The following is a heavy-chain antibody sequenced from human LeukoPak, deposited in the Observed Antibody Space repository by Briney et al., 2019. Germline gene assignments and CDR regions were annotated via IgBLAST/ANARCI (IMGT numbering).Heavy chain of an antibody. CDR3: AKTQGYFDY. Sequence: PGGSLRLSCVASGFTFSNYGTTWVRQAPGKGLEWVSGISGSGGTTYDADSVKGRFTVSRDNSKNILYLQMNSLRADDTAVYFCAKTQGYFDYWGQGTLVTVSS. CDR1: GFTFSNYG. CDR2: ISGSGGTT. V-gene: IGHV3-23*01. J-gene: IGHJ4*02.